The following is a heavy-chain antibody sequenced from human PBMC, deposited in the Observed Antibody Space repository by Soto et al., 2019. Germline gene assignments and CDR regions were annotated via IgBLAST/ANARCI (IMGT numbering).Heavy chain of an antibody. D-gene: IGHD2-21*02. J-gene: IGHJ6*02. Sequence: PSETLSLTCTVSNDSISPYYWSWIRQPPGKGLEWIGYMYNTGSTVYNPSFKSRVTISVDTSKNQFSLKLNSVTAADTAVYYCARDLWGYCGTDCYPLDVWGQGTTVTVSS. V-gene: IGHV4-59*01. CDR3: ARDLWGYCGTDCYPLDV. CDR1: NDSISPYY. CDR2: MYNTGST.